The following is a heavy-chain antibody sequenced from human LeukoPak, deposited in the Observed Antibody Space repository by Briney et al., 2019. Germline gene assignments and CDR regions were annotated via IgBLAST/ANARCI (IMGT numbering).Heavy chain of an antibody. Sequence: GGSLRLSCAASGFTFSSYWMSWVRQAPGKGLEWVANIKQDGSEKYYVDSVKGRFTISRDNSKNTLYLQMNSLRAEDTAVYYCATSSTSRRFNDYWGQGTLVTVSS. V-gene: IGHV3-7*03. CDR3: ATSSTSRRFNDY. D-gene: IGHD2-2*01. CDR1: GFTFSSYW. J-gene: IGHJ4*02. CDR2: IKQDGSEK.